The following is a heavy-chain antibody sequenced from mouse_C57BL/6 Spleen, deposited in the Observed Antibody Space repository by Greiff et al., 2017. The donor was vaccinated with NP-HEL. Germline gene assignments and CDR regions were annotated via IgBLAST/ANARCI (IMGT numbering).Heavy chain of an antibody. V-gene: IGHV1-55*01. Sequence: QVQLQQSGAELVKPGASVKMSCKASGYTFTSYWITWVKQRPGQGLEWIGDIYPGSGSTNYNEKFKSKATLTVDTSSSTAYMQLSSLTSEDSAVYYCARMRDYGSSYDYWGQGTTLTVSS. CDR3: ARMRDYGSSYDY. CDR2: IYPGSGST. D-gene: IGHD1-1*01. J-gene: IGHJ2*01. CDR1: GYTFTSYW.